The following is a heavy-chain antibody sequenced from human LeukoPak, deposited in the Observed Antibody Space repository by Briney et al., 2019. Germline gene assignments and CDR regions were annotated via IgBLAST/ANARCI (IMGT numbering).Heavy chain of an antibody. V-gene: IGHV3-53*01. Sequence: GGSLRLSCAASGFIVSSNYMCWVRQAPGKGLEWVSFIYSGGSTYYADSVKGRFTISRDNAKNSLYLQMNSLRAEDTAVYYCARDYYGSGSCDYWGQGTLVTVSS. J-gene: IGHJ4*02. CDR1: GFIVSSNY. CDR2: IYSGGST. D-gene: IGHD3-10*01. CDR3: ARDYYGSGSCDY.